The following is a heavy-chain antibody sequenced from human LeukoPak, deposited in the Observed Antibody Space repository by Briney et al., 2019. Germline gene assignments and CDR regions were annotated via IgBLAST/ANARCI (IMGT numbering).Heavy chain of an antibody. D-gene: IGHD3-10*01. Sequence: PSQTLSLTCTVSGISVTHGLSFWSWIRQHPGKGLEWIGYLYESGSTYLNPSLESRVSMSLDTSQNQFSLRLRSVTAVDTALYYCARLHGDYASGTPPFDYWGQGALVTVSS. V-gene: IGHV4-31*03. J-gene: IGHJ4*02. CDR2: LYESGST. CDR1: GISVTHGLSF. CDR3: ARLHGDYASGTPPFDY.